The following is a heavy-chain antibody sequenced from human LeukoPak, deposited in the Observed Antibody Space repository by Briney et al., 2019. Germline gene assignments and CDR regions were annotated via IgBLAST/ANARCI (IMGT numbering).Heavy chain of an antibody. CDR2: ISSSSSYI. V-gene: IGHV3-21*01. J-gene: IGHJ5*02. CDR1: GFTFSSYS. Sequence: GGSLRLSCAASGFTFSSYSMNWVRQAPGKGLEWVSSISSSSSYIYYADSVKGRFTISRDNAKNSLYLQMNSLRAEDTAVYYCARDTSGPGWLLRSPDWFDPWGQGTLVTVSS. D-gene: IGHD2-15*01. CDR3: ARDTSGPGWLLRSPDWFDP.